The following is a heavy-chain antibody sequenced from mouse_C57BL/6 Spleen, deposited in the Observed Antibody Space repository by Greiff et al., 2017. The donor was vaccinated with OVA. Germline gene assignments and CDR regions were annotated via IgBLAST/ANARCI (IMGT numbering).Heavy chain of an antibody. CDR1: GYSFTGYY. V-gene: IGHV1-42*01. Sequence: EVKLVESGPELVKPGASVKISCKASGYSFTGYYMNWVKQSPEKSLEWIGEINPSTGGTTYNQKFKAKATLTVDKSSSTAYMQLKSLTSEDSAVYYCARRGYYDAMDYWGQGTSVTVSS. D-gene: IGHD2-2*01. CDR2: INPSTGGT. J-gene: IGHJ4*01. CDR3: ARRGYYDAMDY.